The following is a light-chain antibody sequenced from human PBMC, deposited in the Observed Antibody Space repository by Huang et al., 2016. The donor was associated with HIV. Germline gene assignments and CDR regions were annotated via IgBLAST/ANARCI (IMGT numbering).Light chain of an antibody. Sequence: ELVMTQSPATLSVSPGERATLSCRASQSIGSNLAWYQQRRGQAPRLLIYAASTRATGIPARFSGSGSGTKCTLTVSSLQSEDFAVYYCQQHNSWPRTFGKGTRV. CDR3: QQHNSWPRT. V-gene: IGKV3-15*01. J-gene: IGKJ1*01. CDR2: AAS. CDR1: QSIGSN.